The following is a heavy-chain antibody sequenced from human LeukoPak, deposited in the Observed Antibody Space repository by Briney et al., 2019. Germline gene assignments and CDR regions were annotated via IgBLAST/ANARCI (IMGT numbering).Heavy chain of an antibody. CDR2: TYYRSKWYN. CDR3: ARGRLRYYYGSGSTPHYYYYGMDV. D-gene: IGHD3-10*01. J-gene: IGHJ6*02. V-gene: IGHV6-1*01. CDR1: GDSVSSNSAA. Sequence: SQTLSLTCAISGDSVSSNSAAWNWIRQSPSRGLEWLGRTYYRSKWYNDYAVSVKSRITINPDTSKNQFSLQLNSVTPEDTAVYYCARGRLRYYYGSGSTPHYYYYGMDVWGQGTTVTVSS.